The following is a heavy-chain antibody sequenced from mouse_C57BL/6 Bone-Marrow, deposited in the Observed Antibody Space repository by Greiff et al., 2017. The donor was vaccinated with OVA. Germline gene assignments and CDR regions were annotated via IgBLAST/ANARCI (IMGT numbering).Heavy chain of an antibody. CDR1: GYTFTGYW. V-gene: IGHV1-9*01. Sequence: QVQLKESGAELMKPGASVKLSCKATGYTFTGYWIEWVKQRPGHGLEWIGEILPGSGSTNYNEKFKGKATFTADTSSNTAYMQLSSLTTEDSAIYYCARRGVYDGHGRGWYFDVWGTGTTVTVSS. D-gene: IGHD2-3*01. CDR2: ILPGSGST. J-gene: IGHJ1*03. CDR3: ARRGVYDGHGRGWYFDV.